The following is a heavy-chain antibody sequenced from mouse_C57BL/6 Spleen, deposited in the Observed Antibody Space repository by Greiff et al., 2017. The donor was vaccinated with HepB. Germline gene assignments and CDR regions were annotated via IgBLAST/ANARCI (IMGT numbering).Heavy chain of an antibody. CDR2: ISSGSSTI. CDR1: GFTFSDYG. CDR3: AREDYSGSPRFAY. V-gene: IGHV5-17*01. D-gene: IGHD1-1*01. Sequence: EVQVVESGGGLVKPGGSLKLSCAASGFTFSDYGMHWVRQAPEKGLEWVAYISSGSSTIYYADTVKGRFTISRDNAKNTLFLQMTSLRSEDTAMYYCAREDYSGSPRFAYWGQGTLVTVSA. J-gene: IGHJ3*01.